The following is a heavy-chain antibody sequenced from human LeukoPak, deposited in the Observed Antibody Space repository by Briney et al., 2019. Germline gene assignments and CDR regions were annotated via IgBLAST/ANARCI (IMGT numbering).Heavy chain of an antibody. V-gene: IGHV5-51*01. Sequence: GESLKISCKGSGYSFTSYWIGWVRQMPGKGLEWMGIMYPGDSDTRYSPSFQGQVTISVDKSISTAYLQWSSLKASDPAMYYCGRHLYGGNSAIDYWGQGTLVTVSS. D-gene: IGHD4-23*01. CDR3: GRHLYGGNSAIDY. CDR1: GYSFTSYW. J-gene: IGHJ4*02. CDR2: MYPGDSDT.